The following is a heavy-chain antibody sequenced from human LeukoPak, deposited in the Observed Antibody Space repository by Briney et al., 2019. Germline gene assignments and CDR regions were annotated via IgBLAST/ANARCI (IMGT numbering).Heavy chain of an antibody. D-gene: IGHD3-22*01. CDR2: ISYDGSNK. CDR3: AKDLGPYDSSGYYHAY. CDR1: GFTFSSYG. J-gene: IGHJ4*02. Sequence: GGSLRLSCAASGFTFSSYGMHWVRQAPGKGLEWVAVISYDGSNKYYADSVKGRFTISRDNSKNTLYLQMNSLRAEDTAVYYCAKDLGPYDSSGYYHAYWGQGTLVTVSS. V-gene: IGHV3-30*18.